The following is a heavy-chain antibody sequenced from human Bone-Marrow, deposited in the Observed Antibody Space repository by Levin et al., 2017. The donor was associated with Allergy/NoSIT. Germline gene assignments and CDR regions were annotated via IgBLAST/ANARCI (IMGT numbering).Heavy chain of an antibody. CDR3: ATSPTSGY. Sequence: GGSLRLSCAASGFVFNDFGMSWVRQAPGKGLEGVSIIYSGGNTYYADSVKGRFTMSRDRSKNTVYLQMNSLRAEDTAVYYCATSPTSGYWGQGTLVTVSS. J-gene: IGHJ4*02. CDR1: GFVFNDFG. CDR2: IYSGGNT. V-gene: IGHV3-53*01.